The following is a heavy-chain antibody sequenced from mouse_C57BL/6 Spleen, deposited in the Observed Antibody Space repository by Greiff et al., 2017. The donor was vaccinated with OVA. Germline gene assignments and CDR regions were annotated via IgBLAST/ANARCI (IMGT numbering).Heavy chain of an antibody. V-gene: IGHV1-54*01. CDR1: GYAFTNYL. CDR3: ARAHYDYNAMDY. CDR2: INPGSGGT. Sequence: VKLQESGAELVRPGTSVKVSCKASGYAFTNYLIEWVKQRPGQGLEWIGVINPGSGGTNYNEKFKGKATLTADKSSSTAYMQLSSLTSEDSAVYFCARAHYDYNAMDYWGQGTSVTVSS. J-gene: IGHJ4*01. D-gene: IGHD1-1*02.